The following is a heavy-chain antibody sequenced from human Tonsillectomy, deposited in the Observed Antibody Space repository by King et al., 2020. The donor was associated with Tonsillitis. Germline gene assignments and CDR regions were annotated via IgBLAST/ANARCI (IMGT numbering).Heavy chain of an antibody. CDR3: AREGIDYYDSSGYYRVDAFDI. Sequence: EVQLVESGGGLVQPGGSLRLSCAASGFTFSSYEMNWVRQAPGKGLEGVSYISSSGSTIYYADSVKGCFTISRDNTKNSLYRQMNSLRAEDTAGYYCAREGIDYYDSSGYYRVDAFDIWGQGTMVTVSS. J-gene: IGHJ3*02. D-gene: IGHD3-22*01. CDR1: GFTFSSYE. CDR2: ISSSGSTI. V-gene: IGHV3-48*03.